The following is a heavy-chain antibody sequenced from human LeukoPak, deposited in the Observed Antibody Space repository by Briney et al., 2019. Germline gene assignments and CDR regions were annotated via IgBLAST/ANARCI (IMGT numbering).Heavy chain of an antibody. V-gene: IGHV4-34*01. Sequence: SETLSLTCAVYGGSFSGYYWSWIRQPPGKGLEWIGEINHSGSTNCNPSLKSRVTISVDTSKNQFSLKLSSVTAADTAVYYCARNRTLFVLDYWGQGTLVTVSS. CDR2: INHSGST. CDR1: GGSFSGYY. J-gene: IGHJ4*02. D-gene: IGHD3-10*01. CDR3: ARNRTLFVLDY.